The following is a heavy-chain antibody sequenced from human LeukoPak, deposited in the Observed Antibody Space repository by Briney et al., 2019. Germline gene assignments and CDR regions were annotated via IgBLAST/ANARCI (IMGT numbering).Heavy chain of an antibody. CDR2: IIPVLDMA. Sequence: ASVKVSCKASGGTFNSYAISWVRQAPGQGLEWMGRIIPVLDMANHAEEFQARVTISADKSTSTAYMELSSLRSEDTAVYYCARDRLDYGDSYTLDSWGQGTWSPSPQ. CDR3: ARDRLDYGDSYTLDS. V-gene: IGHV1-69*04. J-gene: IGHJ4*02. D-gene: IGHD4-17*01. CDR1: GGTFNSYA.